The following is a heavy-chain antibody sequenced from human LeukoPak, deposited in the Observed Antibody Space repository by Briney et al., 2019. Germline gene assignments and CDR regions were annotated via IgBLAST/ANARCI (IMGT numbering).Heavy chain of an antibody. CDR2: ISSSGSTI. J-gene: IGHJ3*02. Sequence: GGSLRLSCAASHFTFTTYWMSWVRQAPGKGLEWVSYISSSGSTIYYADSVKGRFTISRDNAKNSLYLQMNSLRAEDTAVYYCAREGYDFWSGYNDAFDIWGQGTMVTVSS. CDR3: AREGYDFWSGYNDAFDI. V-gene: IGHV3-48*04. CDR1: HFTFTTYW. D-gene: IGHD3-3*01.